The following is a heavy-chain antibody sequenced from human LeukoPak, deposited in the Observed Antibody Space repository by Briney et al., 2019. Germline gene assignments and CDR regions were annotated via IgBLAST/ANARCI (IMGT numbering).Heavy chain of an antibody. J-gene: IGHJ3*02. V-gene: IGHV1-69*01. CDR1: GGTFSSYA. CDR2: IIPIFGTA. Sequence: SVRVSCKASGGTFSSYAISWARQAPGQGLEWMGGIIPIFGTANYAQKFQSRVTITADESTSTAYMELSSLRSEDTAVYYCARDLGLRVLRLDDAFDIWGQGTMVTVSS. D-gene: IGHD3-3*01. CDR3: ARDLGLRVLRLDDAFDI.